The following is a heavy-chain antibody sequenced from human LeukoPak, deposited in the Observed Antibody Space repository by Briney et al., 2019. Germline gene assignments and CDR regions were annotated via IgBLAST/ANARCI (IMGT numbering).Heavy chain of an antibody. CDR1: GFTINSYV. J-gene: IGHJ4*02. CDR2: ISYDGSNK. CDR3: AKVTSSGWYSLDY. D-gene: IGHD6-19*01. V-gene: IGHV3-30*18. Sequence: PGGSLRLSCAASGFTINSYVMHWVRQAPGKGLEWVAVISYDGSNKYYADSVKGRFTISRDNSENTLYLQMNSLRAEDTAVYYCAKVTSSGWYSLDYWGQGTLVTVSS.